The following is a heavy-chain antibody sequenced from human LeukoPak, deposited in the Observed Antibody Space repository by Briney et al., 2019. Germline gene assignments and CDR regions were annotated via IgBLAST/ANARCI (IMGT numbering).Heavy chain of an antibody. Sequence: GSSVKVSCKASGGTFSSYAISWVRQAPGQGLEWMGRIIPILGIANYAQKFLGRVTITADKSTSTAYMELSSLRSEDTAVYYCARDRVTMVRGVIAYYFDYWGQGTLVTVSS. V-gene: IGHV1-69*04. J-gene: IGHJ4*02. CDR1: GGTFSSYA. CDR2: IIPILGIA. CDR3: ARDRVTMVRGVIAYYFDY. D-gene: IGHD3-10*01.